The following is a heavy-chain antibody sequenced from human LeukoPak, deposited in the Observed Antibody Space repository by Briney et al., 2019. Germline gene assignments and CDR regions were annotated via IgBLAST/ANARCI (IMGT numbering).Heavy chain of an antibody. V-gene: IGHV4-34*12. J-gene: IGHJ6*03. CDR3: ASVRRGFGESSKYYAYYYMGV. D-gene: IGHD3-10*01. Sequence: SETLSLTCAVYGGSFSGYYWTWIRQPPGKGLEWIGEIIDTGSTKYNSSLKSRVTISVDTSKNQFSLNLDSVTAADTAVYYCASVRRGFGESSKYYAYYYMGVWGKGTTVTISS. CDR1: GGSFSGYY. CDR2: IIDTGST.